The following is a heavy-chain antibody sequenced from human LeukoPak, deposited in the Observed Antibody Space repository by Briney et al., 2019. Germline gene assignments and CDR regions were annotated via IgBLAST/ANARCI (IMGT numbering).Heavy chain of an antibody. V-gene: IGHV4-34*01. CDR1: GGSFSGYY. D-gene: IGHD6-13*01. J-gene: IGHJ6*03. Sequence: SETLSLTCAVYGGSFSGYYWSWIRQPPGKGLEWIGEINHSGSTNYNPSLKSRVTISVDTSKNQFSLKLSSVTAADTAVYYCARDWAAAGRPIYRDVWGKGTTVTVSS. CDR2: INHSGST. CDR3: ARDWAAAGRPIYRDV.